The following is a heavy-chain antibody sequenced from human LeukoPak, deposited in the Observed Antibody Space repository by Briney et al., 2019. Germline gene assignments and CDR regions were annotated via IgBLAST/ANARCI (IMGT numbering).Heavy chain of an antibody. V-gene: IGHV4-38-2*01. D-gene: IGHD2-21*01. CDR3: ARRLSVASDDF. Sequence: SETLSLTCAVSGYSISSGYYWGWIRQPPGKGLEWIGSIYYSGSTYYNPSLKSRVTISVDTSKNQFSLKLSSVTAADTAVYYCARRLSVASDDFWGQGTLVTVSS. CDR1: GYSISSGYY. CDR2: IYYSGST. J-gene: IGHJ4*02.